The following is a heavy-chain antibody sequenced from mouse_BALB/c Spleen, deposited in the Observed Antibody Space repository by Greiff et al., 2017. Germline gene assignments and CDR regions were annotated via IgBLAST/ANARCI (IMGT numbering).Heavy chain of an antibody. CDR3: ARSPYGPVSY. J-gene: IGHJ3*01. CDR1: GFTFSSFG. D-gene: IGHD1-1*02. Sequence: EVKLVESGGGLVQPGGSRKLSCAASGFTFSSFGMHWVRQAPEKGLEWVAYISSGSSTIYYADTVKGRFTISRDNPKNTLFLQMTSLRSEDTAMYYCARSPYGPVSYWGQGTLVTVSA. V-gene: IGHV5-17*02. CDR2: ISSGSSTI.